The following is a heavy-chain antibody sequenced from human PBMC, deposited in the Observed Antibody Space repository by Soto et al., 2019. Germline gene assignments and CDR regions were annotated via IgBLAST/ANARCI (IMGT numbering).Heavy chain of an antibody. J-gene: IGHJ4*02. D-gene: IGHD5-12*01. Sequence: GGSLRLSCAASGFTFSTYWMRWVRQAPGKRLEWVASITQGGGGKYLLDSVKGRFTISRDNAKNSLYLQMNSLRAEDTAVYYCARDRGYDTFDYWGQGTLVTVSS. CDR1: GFTFSTYW. V-gene: IGHV3-7*05. CDR2: ITQGGGGK. CDR3: ARDRGYDTFDY.